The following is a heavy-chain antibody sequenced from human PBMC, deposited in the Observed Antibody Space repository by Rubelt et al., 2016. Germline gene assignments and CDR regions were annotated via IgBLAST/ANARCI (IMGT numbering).Heavy chain of an antibody. D-gene: IGHD2/OR15-2a*01. J-gene: IGHJ5*02. CDR3: VRDEYGVGGDP. CDR2: ITASGCDR. Sequence: EVQLVESGGGLVQPGGSLRLSCAASGFSFNIYEMNWVRQAPGKGLEWVSYITASGCDRHYADAVKVRLTVPRDNAKNLLYLQMNNVTDDDTALYYCVRDEYGVGGDPWGQGTLVTVSS. V-gene: IGHV3-48*03. CDR1: GFSFNIYE.